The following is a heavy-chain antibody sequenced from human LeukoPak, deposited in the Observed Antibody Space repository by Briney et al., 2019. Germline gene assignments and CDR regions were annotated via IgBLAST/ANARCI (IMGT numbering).Heavy chain of an antibody. J-gene: IGHJ5*02. Sequence: SETVSLTCTVSGGSISSGGYYWSWIRQPAGKGLEWIGRIYTSGSTNYNPSLKSRVTISVDTSKNQFSLKLSSVTAADTAVYYCARHPRLTGDRVSGFWFDPWGQGTLVTVSS. CDR2: IYTSGST. CDR3: ARHPRLTGDRVSGFWFDP. V-gene: IGHV4-61*02. D-gene: IGHD7-27*01. CDR1: GGSISSGGYY.